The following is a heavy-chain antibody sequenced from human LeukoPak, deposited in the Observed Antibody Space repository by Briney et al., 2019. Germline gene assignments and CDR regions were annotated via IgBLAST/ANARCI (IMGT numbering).Heavy chain of an antibody. D-gene: IGHD3-22*01. J-gene: IGHJ4*02. V-gene: IGHV3-7*03. CDR2: IKHDGSEK. CDR3: ATPLDFYDRSDSHQGGD. Sequence: GGSLRLSCAASGFTFSRHWMTWVRQAPGKGLEWVANIKHDGSEKNYVDSVKGRFTISRDNAKNSLYLQMNSLRAEDTAVYYCATPLDFYDRSDSHQGGDWGQGTLVTVSS. CDR1: GFTFSRHW.